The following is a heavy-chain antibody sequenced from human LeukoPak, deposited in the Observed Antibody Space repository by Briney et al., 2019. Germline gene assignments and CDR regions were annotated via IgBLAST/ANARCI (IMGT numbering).Heavy chain of an antibody. CDR2: IRYDGSNK. Sequence: PGGSLRLSCAASGFTFSSYGMHWVRQAPGKGLEWVAFIRYDGSNKYYADSVKGRFTISRDNSKNTLYLQMNSLRAEDTAVYYCAKDRTRQGTVTTDYWGQGTLVTVSS. CDR3: AKDRTRQGTVTTDY. D-gene: IGHD4-11*01. CDR1: GFTFSSYG. J-gene: IGHJ4*02. V-gene: IGHV3-30*02.